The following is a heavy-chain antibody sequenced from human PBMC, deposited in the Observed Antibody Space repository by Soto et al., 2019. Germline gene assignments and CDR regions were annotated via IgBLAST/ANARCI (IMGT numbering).Heavy chain of an antibody. CDR2: INRDGSKK. D-gene: IGHD6-13*01. V-gene: IGHV3-7*05. CDR3: ARDVSTGSSSLYLDAFDI. CDR1: GFTLSADW. J-gene: IGHJ3*02. Sequence: EVQLEESGGDLVQPGGSLRLSCAASGFTLSADWMTWVRQAPGKGLEWVANINRDGSKKSYLDSVRGRFTISRDNVGNSLSLQMDSLRADETALYYCARDVSTGSSSLYLDAFDIWGQGTMVTVSS.